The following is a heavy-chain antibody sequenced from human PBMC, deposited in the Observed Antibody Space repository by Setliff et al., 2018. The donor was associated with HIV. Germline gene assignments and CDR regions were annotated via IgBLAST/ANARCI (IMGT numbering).Heavy chain of an antibody. CDR1: GGSLSSSSYS. Sequence: SETLSLTCTVSGGSLSSSSYSWGWIRQPPGKGLEWITIIYYSGNTYYNPSLKSRITLSVDTSKNQFSLRLTSVTASDTAVYYCARIQWLVTGGWFDPWGQGTLVTVSS. CDR3: ARIQWLVTGGWFDP. J-gene: IGHJ5*02. D-gene: IGHD6-19*01. CDR2: IYYSGNT. V-gene: IGHV4-39*01.